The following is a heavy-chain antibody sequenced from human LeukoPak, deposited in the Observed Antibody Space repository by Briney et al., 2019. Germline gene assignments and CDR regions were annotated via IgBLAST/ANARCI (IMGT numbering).Heavy chain of an antibody. D-gene: IGHD2-21*01. CDR2: INESGGT. CDR1: GGSFRAYY. CDR3: VSSRSYCDDWAWFCGY. Sequence: SETLSLTCVVYGGSFRAYYWGWIRQPPGKGLEWIGEINESGGTNYNPSLKSRLTMSVDTSKNQFSLKLSSVTAADTAVYYCVSSRSYCDDWAWFCGYCGQGTLVTVSS. J-gene: IGHJ4*02. V-gene: IGHV4-34*01.